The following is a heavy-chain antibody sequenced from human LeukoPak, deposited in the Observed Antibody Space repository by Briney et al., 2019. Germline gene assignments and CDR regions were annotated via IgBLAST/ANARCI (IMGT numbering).Heavy chain of an antibody. CDR2: INTFSNPI. D-gene: IGHD1-26*01. CDR3: AKSPGRVVGATYYFDY. V-gene: IGHV3-48*02. Sequence: GGSLRLSCAASASTFSTYSMNWVRQAPGKGLEWISYINTFSNPIYYADSVRGRFTVSRDNAKNSLYLQMNSLRDDDTAVYYCAKSPGRVVGATYYFDYWGQGTLVTVSS. CDR1: ASTFSTYS. J-gene: IGHJ4*02.